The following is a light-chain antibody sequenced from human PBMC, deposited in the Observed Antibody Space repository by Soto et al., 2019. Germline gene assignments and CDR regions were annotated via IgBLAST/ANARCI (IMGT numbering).Light chain of an antibody. Sequence: QSALTQPASVSGSPGQSITISCTGTSSEVGSYNVVSWYQQHPGKAPKLMIYEVTERPSGVSNRFSGSKSGNTASLTVSGLQAEDEADYYCSSYAGSGVVIFGGGTKVTVL. CDR2: EVT. CDR1: SSEVGSYNV. V-gene: IGLV2-23*02. CDR3: SSYAGSGVVI. J-gene: IGLJ2*01.